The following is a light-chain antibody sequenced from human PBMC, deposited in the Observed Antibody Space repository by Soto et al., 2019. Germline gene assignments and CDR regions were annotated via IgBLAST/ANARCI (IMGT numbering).Light chain of an antibody. CDR3: QQYNNWPPEYT. CDR2: GAS. CDR1: QSVSTR. V-gene: IGKV3D-15*01. J-gene: IGKJ2*01. Sequence: EIVMTQSPATLSVSPGERATLSCRASQSVSTRLAWYQQKPGQAPRLLIYGASTRATGIPARFSGSGSGTEFTLTISSLQSEDFAVYHCQQYNNWPPEYTFGQGTELEIK.